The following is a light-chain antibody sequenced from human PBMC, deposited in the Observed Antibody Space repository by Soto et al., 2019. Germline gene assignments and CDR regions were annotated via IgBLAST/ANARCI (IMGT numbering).Light chain of an antibody. V-gene: IGKV1-33*01. Sequence: DIQMTQSPSSLSASVGDRVTITCQASQDISNYLNWYQQKPGKAPKLLIYDASNLETGVPSRFSGSRSGTDFTFTISSLQPEDIATYSYQQYDNFQLTFGGGTRVEIK. CDR2: DAS. CDR3: QQYDNFQLT. J-gene: IGKJ4*01. CDR1: QDISNY.